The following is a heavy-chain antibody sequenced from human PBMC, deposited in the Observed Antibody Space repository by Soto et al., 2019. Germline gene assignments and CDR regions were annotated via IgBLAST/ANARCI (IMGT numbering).Heavy chain of an antibody. CDR1: GFPFSSYA. CDR3: AKDIDYDSFAFDI. V-gene: IGHV3-23*01. CDR2: ISGSGGAV. J-gene: IGHJ3*02. D-gene: IGHD5-12*01. Sequence: GGSLRLSCAASGFPFSSYAMGWVRQAPGTGLEWVSGISGSGGAVYYADSVKGRFTISRDNSDNTLYLQVNSLRAEDTAVYYCAKDIDYDSFAFDIWGQGTMVTVSS.